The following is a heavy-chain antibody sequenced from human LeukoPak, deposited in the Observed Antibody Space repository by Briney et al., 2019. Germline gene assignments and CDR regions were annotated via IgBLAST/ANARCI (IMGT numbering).Heavy chain of an antibody. V-gene: IGHV1-69*13. J-gene: IGHJ4*02. D-gene: IGHD5-18*01. Sequence: GASVKVSCKASVGTFSSYAISWVRQAPGQGLEWMGGIIPIFGTANYAQKFQGRVTITADESTSTAYMELSSLRSEDTAVYYCTRPRGSSYGFFDYWGQGTLVTVSS. CDR2: IIPIFGTA. CDR1: VGTFSSYA. CDR3: TRPRGSSYGFFDY.